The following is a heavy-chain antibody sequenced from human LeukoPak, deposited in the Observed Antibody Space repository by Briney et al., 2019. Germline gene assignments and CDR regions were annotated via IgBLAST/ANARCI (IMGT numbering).Heavy chain of an antibody. CDR2: VKPDGSER. Sequence: GGSLRLSCEGSGFIFSNYWMTWVRQAPGKGLEWVANVKPDGSERNYVDSVKGRFTISRDNSKNTLYLQMNSLRADDTAVYYCAKDTPLCYFDYWGQGTLVTVSS. V-gene: IGHV3-7*04. CDR1: GFIFSNYW. CDR3: AKDTPLCYFDY. J-gene: IGHJ4*02. D-gene: IGHD3-16*01.